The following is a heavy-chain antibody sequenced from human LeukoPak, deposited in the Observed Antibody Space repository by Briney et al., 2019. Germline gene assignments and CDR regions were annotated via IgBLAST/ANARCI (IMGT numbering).Heavy chain of an antibody. J-gene: IGHJ4*02. Sequence: SETLSLTCTVSGGSISSYYWSWIRQPPGKGLEWIGYIYYSGSTNYNPSLKSRVTISVDTSKNQFSLKLSSVTAADTAVYYCARYRNYYDSSGYYDQTRLFDYWGQGTLVTVSS. CDR3: ARYRNYYDSSGYYDQTRLFDY. CDR2: IYYSGST. V-gene: IGHV4-59*01. CDR1: GGSISSYY. D-gene: IGHD3-22*01.